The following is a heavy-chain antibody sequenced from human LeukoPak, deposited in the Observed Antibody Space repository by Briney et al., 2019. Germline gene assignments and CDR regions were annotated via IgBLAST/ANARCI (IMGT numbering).Heavy chain of an antibody. CDR2: INAYGGNT. J-gene: IGHJ4*02. Sequence: GGSLRLSGAASGFTFNTYAMTWVRQAPGKGLEWVSSINAYGGNTYYVDSVKGRFTISRDNSKNTLYPQMHSLRVEDTAVYYCARILSGFGSDYWGQGTLVTVSS. V-gene: IGHV3-23*01. CDR3: ARILSGFGSDY. CDR1: GFTFNTYA. D-gene: IGHD2/OR15-2a*01.